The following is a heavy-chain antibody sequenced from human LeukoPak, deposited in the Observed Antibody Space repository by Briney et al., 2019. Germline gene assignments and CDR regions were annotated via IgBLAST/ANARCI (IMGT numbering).Heavy chain of an antibody. CDR1: GASISSGSYY. CDR2: IYTSGST. CDR3: ARELGYSSGWYGFFWFDP. J-gene: IGHJ5*02. Sequence: PSETLSLTCTVSGASISSGSYYWSWLRQPAGKGLEWIGRIYTSGSTNYHPSLKSRVTISVDTSKNQFSLKLSSVTAADTAVYYCARELGYSSGWYGFFWFDPWGQGTLVTVSS. V-gene: IGHV4-61*02. D-gene: IGHD6-19*01.